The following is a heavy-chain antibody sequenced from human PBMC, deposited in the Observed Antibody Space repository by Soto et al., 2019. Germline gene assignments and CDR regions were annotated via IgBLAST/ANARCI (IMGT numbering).Heavy chain of an antibody. CDR2: ISYDGSNE. J-gene: IGHJ4*02. V-gene: IGHV3-30*18. CDR1: GFIFNNYG. D-gene: IGHD3-22*01. CDR3: AKDTYYRDSSGYYVFDY. Sequence: LRLSCEASGFIFNNYGMHWVRQAPGKGLEWVAHISYDGSNEHYVDSVKGRFTISRDNSKNTVYLQMNSLRAEDTAVYYCAKDTYYRDSSGYYVFDYWGQGTLVTVSS.